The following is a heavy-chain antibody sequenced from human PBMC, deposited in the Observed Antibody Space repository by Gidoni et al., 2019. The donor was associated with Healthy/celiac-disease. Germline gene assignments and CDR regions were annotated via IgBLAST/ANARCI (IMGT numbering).Heavy chain of an antibody. CDR3: AKPITMVRGVRAYYFDY. Sequence: EVQLLESGGGLVQPGGSLRLSCAAPGSTFSSDAMSWVRQAPGKGLEWVSAISGSGGSTYYADSVKGRFTISRDNSKNTLYLQMNSLRAEDTAVYYCAKPITMVRGVRAYYFDYWGQGTLVTVSS. CDR1: GSTFSSDA. CDR2: ISGSGGST. V-gene: IGHV3-23*01. J-gene: IGHJ4*02. D-gene: IGHD3-10*01.